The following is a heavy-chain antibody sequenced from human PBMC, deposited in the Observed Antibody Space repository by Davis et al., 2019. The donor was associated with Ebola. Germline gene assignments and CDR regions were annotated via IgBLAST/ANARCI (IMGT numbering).Heavy chain of an antibody. J-gene: IGHJ3*02. CDR1: GDSISTSDHY. CDR2: FYYNLAT. D-gene: IGHD2-15*01. V-gene: IGHV4-39*07. Sequence: PGGSLRLSCTVSGDSISTSDHYWGWIRQPPGKGLEWVGNFYYNLATHYSPSLESRVTISVDTSKNQFSLKLSSVTAADTAVYYCARDQYSNGRNDGFDIWGQGTMVTVST. CDR3: ARDQYSNGRNDGFDI.